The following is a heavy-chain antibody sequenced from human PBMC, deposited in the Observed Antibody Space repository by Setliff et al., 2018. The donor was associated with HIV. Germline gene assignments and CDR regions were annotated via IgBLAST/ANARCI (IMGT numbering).Heavy chain of an antibody. J-gene: IGHJ3*02. CDR2: INHSGST. CDR3: ARAPSNGWYPDAFDI. CDR1: GGSFSVYY. V-gene: IGHV4-34*01. Sequence: SETLSLTCAVYGGSFSVYYWSWIRQPPGKGLEWIGEINHSGSTNYNPSLKSRVTITVDTSKNQFSLKLNSVTAADSAVYYCARAPSNGWYPDAFDIWGQGTMVTVS. D-gene: IGHD6-19*01.